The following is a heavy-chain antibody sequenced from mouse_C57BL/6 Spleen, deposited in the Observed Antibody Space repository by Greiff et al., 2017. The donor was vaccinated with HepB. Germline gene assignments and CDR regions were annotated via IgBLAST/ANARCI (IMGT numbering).Heavy chain of an antibody. Sequence: VQLQQPGAELVKPGASVKMSCKASGYTFTSYWITWVKQRPGQGLEWIGDIYPGSGSTNYNEKFKSKATLTVDTSSSTAYMQLSSLTSEDSAVYYCARGGRQLRLDYFDYWGQGTTLTVSS. CDR1: GYTFTSYW. CDR2: IYPGSGST. J-gene: IGHJ2*01. V-gene: IGHV1-55*01. CDR3: ARGGRQLRLDYFDY. D-gene: IGHD3-2*02.